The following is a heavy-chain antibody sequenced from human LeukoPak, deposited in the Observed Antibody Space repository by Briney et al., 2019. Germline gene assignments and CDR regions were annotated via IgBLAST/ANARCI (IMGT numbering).Heavy chain of an antibody. CDR2: IIPIFGTA. CDR3: AREYCSSTSCHKSGVWLDP. D-gene: IGHD2-2*02. Sequence: SVKVSCKASGGTFSSYAISWVRQAPGQGLEWMGGIIPIFGTANYAQKFQGRVTITTDESTSTAYMELSSLRSEDTAVYYCAREYCSSTSCHKSGVWLDPWGQGTLVTVSS. V-gene: IGHV1-69*05. J-gene: IGHJ5*02. CDR1: GGTFSSYA.